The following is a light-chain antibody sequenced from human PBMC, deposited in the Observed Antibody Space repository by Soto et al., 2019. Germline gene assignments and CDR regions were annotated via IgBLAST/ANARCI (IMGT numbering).Light chain of an antibody. CDR2: DVS. Sequence: DIQMTQSPSTLSAFVGDRVTITCRASQTISSWLAWYQQKPGKAPKLLIYDVSSLKSGVPSRFSGSGSGTDFTLTISSLQPEDAATYYCQHLNSYPRALAFGGGTKVDIK. V-gene: IGKV1-5*01. CDR1: QTISSW. CDR3: QHLNSYPRALA. J-gene: IGKJ4*01.